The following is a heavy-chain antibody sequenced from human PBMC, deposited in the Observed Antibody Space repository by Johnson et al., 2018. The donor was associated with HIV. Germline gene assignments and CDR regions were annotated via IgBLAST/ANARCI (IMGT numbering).Heavy chain of an antibody. CDR1: GFTFSSYA. D-gene: IGHD4-23*01. V-gene: IGHV3-23*04. CDR2: ISGSGGST. Sequence: VQLVESGGGLVQPGGSLRLSCAASGFTFSSYAMSWVRQVPGKGLEWVSAISGSGGSTYYAESMKGRFTISRDNSKNTLYLQMNSLRAEDTAMYYCAKSPAKDHGGNSGAFAIWGQGTMVTVSS. J-gene: IGHJ3*02. CDR3: AKSPAKDHGGNSGAFAI.